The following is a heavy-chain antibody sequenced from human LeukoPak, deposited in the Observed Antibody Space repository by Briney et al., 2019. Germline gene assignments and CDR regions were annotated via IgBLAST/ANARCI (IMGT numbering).Heavy chain of an antibody. CDR2: INHSGST. Sequence: PSETLSLTCAVYGGSFSGYYWSWIRQPPGKGLEWIGEINHSGSTNYNPSLKSRVTISVDTSKNQFSLKLSSVTAADTAVYYCARSRELRRGYYFDYWGQGTLVTVSS. D-gene: IGHD2-15*01. CDR3: ARSRELRRGYYFDY. V-gene: IGHV4-34*01. CDR1: GGSFSGYY. J-gene: IGHJ4*02.